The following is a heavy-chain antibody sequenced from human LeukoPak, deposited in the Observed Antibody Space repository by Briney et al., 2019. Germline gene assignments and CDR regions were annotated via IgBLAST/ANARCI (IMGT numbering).Heavy chain of an antibody. Sequence: AGGSLRLSCTASGFTFGDYAMSWFRQAPGKGLECVGFIRSKAYGGTTEYAASVKGRFTISRDDSKSIAYLQMNSLKTEDTAVYYCTRYGVYDWMDYWGQGTLVTVSS. CDR3: TRYGVYDWMDY. CDR2: IRSKAYGGTT. V-gene: IGHV3-49*03. D-gene: IGHD5/OR15-5a*01. J-gene: IGHJ4*02. CDR1: GFTFGDYA.